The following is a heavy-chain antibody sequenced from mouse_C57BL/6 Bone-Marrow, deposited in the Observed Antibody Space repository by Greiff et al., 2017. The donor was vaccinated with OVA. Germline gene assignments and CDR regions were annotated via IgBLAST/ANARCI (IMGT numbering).Heavy chain of an antibody. V-gene: IGHV1-72*01. J-gene: IGHJ2*01. CDR3: ARYGYYGSSL. CDR2: IDPNSGGT. D-gene: IGHD1-1*01. CDR1: GYTFTSYW. Sequence: QVQLQQPGAELVKPGASVKLSCKASGYTFTSYWMHWVKQRPGRGLEWLGRIDPNSGGTKYNEKFKSKATLTVDKPASTAYMQLSSLTSEDSAVYYCARYGYYGSSLWGQGTTLTVSS.